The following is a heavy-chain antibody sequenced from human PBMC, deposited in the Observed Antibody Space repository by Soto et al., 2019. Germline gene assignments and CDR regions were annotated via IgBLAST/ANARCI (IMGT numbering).Heavy chain of an antibody. D-gene: IGHD3-22*01. CDR3: ARLYYYDSSGTDAFDI. J-gene: IGHJ3*02. CDR1: GFTFSDYY. Sequence: QVQLVESGGGLVKPGGSLRLSCAASGFTFSDYYMSWIRQAPGKGLEWVSYISSSGSTIYYADSVKGRFTISRDNAKNSLSLQMNCPRAADPAVYYCARLYYYDSSGTDAFDIWGQGTMVTVSS. V-gene: IGHV3-11*01. CDR2: ISSSGSTI.